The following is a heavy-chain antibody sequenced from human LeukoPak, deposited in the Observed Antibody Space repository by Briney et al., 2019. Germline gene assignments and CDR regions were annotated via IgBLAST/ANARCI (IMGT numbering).Heavy chain of an antibody. CDR1: GYSISSGYY. J-gene: IGHJ4*02. V-gene: IGHV4-38-2*02. D-gene: IGHD5-18*01. Sequence: SETLSLTCTVSGYSISSGYYWGWIRQPPGKGLEWIGSIYHSGSTYYNPSLKSRVTISADTSKNQFSLKLSSVTAADTAVYYCARGGYSYGLDYWGQGTLVTVSS. CDR2: IYHSGST. CDR3: ARGGYSYGLDY.